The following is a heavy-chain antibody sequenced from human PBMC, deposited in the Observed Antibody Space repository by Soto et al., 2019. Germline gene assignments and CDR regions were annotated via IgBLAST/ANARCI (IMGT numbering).Heavy chain of an antibody. CDR2: ISPIFGTA. J-gene: IGHJ3*02. V-gene: IGHV1-69*01. Sequence: QVQLVQSGAEVKKPGSSVKVSCQASGGTFSSYAISWVRQAPGQGLEWMGGISPIFGTANYAQKFQGRVTITADESTSTAYMELSSLRSEDTAVYYCARGPPYCSGGSCYSPGSAFDIWGQGTMVTVSS. D-gene: IGHD2-15*01. CDR1: GGTFSSYA. CDR3: ARGPPYCSGGSCYSPGSAFDI.